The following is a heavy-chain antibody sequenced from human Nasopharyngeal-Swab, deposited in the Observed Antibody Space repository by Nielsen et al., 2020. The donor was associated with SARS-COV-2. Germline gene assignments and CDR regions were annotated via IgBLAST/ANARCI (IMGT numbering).Heavy chain of an antibody. V-gene: IGHV1-58*01. Sequence: AHGKRLEWIGWIVVGSGNTNYAQKFQERVTITRDMSTSTAYMELSSLRSEDTAVYYCAASLPYDSSGYYSWGQGTLVTVSS. CDR3: AASLPYDSSGYYS. CDR2: IVVGSGNT. D-gene: IGHD3-22*01. J-gene: IGHJ4*02.